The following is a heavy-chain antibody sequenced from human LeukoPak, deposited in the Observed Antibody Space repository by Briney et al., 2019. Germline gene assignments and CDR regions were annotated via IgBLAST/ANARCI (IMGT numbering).Heavy chain of an antibody. V-gene: IGHV4-59*08. J-gene: IGHJ3*02. D-gene: IGHD6-13*01. Sequence: PSETLSLTCTVSGGSISSYYWSWIRQPPGKGLEWTGYIYYSGSTNYNPSLKSRVTISVDTSKNQFSLKLSSVTAADTAVYYCARHEPSIAAAGTECDAFDIWGQGTMVTVSS. CDR3: ARHEPSIAAAGTECDAFDI. CDR2: IYYSGST. CDR1: GGSISSYY.